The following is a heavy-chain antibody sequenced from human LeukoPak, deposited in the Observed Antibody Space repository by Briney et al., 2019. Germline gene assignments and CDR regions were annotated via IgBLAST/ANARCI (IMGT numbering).Heavy chain of an antibody. J-gene: IGHJ6*03. Sequence: SVKVSCKASGGTFSSYTISWVRQAPGQGLEWMGRIIPILGIANYAQKFQGRVTIPADKSTSTAYMELSSLRSEDTAVYYCARVSDYYYMDVWGKGTTVTVSS. CDR1: GGTFSSYT. CDR3: ARVSDYYYMDV. V-gene: IGHV1-69*02. CDR2: IIPILGIA.